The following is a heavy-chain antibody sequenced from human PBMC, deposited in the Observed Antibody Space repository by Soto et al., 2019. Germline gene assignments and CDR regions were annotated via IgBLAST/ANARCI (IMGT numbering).Heavy chain of an antibody. CDR3: XXXXXXLXY. CDR1: GFTFTSYS. V-gene: IGHV3-21*01. J-gene: IGHJ4*02. CDR2: ISFSSTNI. Sequence: EVQLVESGGGLVKPGGSLRLSCAASGFTFTSYSMNWVRQAPGKGLEWVSSISFSSTNIHYADSIKGRFTISRDNAKXXXXXXXXXXXXXXXXXXYXXXXXXXLXYWGQGTLVTVSS.